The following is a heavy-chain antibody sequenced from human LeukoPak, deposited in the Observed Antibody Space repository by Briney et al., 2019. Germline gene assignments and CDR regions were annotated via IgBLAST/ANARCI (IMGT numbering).Heavy chain of an antibody. CDR3: ASSVGIQLTDY. CDR1: GFIFGRDS. V-gene: IGHV3-48*04. Sequence: GGSLRLSCAASGFIFGRDSMNWVRQAPGRGLEWISYISRDSDIRYYADSVRGRFHISRDNAKNSLYLQMNSLTAEDTAVYYCASSVGIQLTDYWGQGTLVTVSS. J-gene: IGHJ4*02. D-gene: IGHD5-18*01. CDR2: ISRDSDIR.